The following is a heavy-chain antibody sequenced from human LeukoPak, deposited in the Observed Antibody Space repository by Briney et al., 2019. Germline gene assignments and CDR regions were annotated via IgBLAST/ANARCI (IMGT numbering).Heavy chain of an antibody. CDR2: IYTSGST. D-gene: IGHD3-10*01. CDR1: GGSISSYY. V-gene: IGHV4-4*07. J-gene: IGHJ6*02. CDR3: ARDWRRTTMVRGYYYYGMDV. Sequence: SETLSPTCTVSGGSISSYYWSWIRQPAGKGLEWIGRIYTSGSTNYNPSLKSRVTMSADTSKNQFSLKLSSVTAADTAVYYCARDWRRTTMVRGYYYYGMDVWGQGTTVTVSS.